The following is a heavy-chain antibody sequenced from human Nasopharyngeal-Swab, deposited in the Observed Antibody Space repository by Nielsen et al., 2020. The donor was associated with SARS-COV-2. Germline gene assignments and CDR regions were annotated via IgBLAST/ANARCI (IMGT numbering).Heavy chain of an antibody. CDR1: GGSISSYY. Sequence: SETLSLTCTVSGGSISSYYWSWIRQPPGKGLEWIGYIYYSGSTNYNPSLKSRVTISVDTSKNQFSLKLSSVTAADTAVYYCARPQVAATPALGFQHWGQGTLVTVSS. CDR3: ARPQVAATPALGFQH. CDR2: IYYSGST. D-gene: IGHD2-15*01. J-gene: IGHJ1*01. V-gene: IGHV4-59*12.